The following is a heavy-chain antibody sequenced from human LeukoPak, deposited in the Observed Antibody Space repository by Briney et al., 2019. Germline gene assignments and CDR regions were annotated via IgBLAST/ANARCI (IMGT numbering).Heavy chain of an antibody. CDR2: FYYSGST. D-gene: IGHD5-18*01. CDR3: ARVRLWGYFDY. Sequence: SETLSLTCTVSGGSISSSNYYWGWIRQPPGKGLACIGSFYYSGSTFYNPSLKRRVTISGDTSKNQFSLKLSSVTAADTAVYYCARVRLWGYFDYWGQGTLVTVSS. J-gene: IGHJ4*02. V-gene: IGHV4-39*07. CDR1: GGSISSSNYY.